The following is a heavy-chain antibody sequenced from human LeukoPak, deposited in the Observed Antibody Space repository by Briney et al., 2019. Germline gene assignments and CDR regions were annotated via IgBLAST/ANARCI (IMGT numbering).Heavy chain of an antibody. Sequence: PGGSLRLSCAASGFTFSSYAMHWVRQAPGKGLEYVSAISSNGGSTYYANSVKGRFTISRDNSKNTLYLQMGSLRAEDMAVYYCARSHGREAYNWFDPWGQGTLATVSS. CDR2: ISSNGGST. D-gene: IGHD1-26*01. CDR1: GFTFSSYA. CDR3: ARSHGREAYNWFDP. V-gene: IGHV3-64*01. J-gene: IGHJ5*02.